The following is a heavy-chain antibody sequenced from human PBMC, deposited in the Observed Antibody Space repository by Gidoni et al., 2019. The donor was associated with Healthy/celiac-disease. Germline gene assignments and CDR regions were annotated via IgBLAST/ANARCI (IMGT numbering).Heavy chain of an antibody. Sequence: QVQLQESGPGLVKPSQTLSLTCTVSGGPISSGGYYWSWIRQHPGKGLEWIGYIYYSGTPYYTPSLKSLFTISVDTSKNQFSLKLSSVTAADTAVYYCARAVVVPAAEEVDYYYYGMDVWGQGTTVTVSS. CDR3: ARAVVVPAAEEVDYYYYGMDV. V-gene: IGHV4-31*01. D-gene: IGHD2-2*01. CDR2: IYYSGTP. CDR1: GGPISSGGYY. J-gene: IGHJ6*02.